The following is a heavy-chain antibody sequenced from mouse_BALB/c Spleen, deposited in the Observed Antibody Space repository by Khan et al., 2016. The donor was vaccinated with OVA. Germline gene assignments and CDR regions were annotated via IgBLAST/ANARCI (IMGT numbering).Heavy chain of an antibody. CDR3: ARLEDI. CDR2: IWAGGST. Sequence: QVQLQQSGPGLVAPSQSLSITCTVSGFSLTSYGVHWVRQPPGKGLEWLGVIWAGGSTTYNSAFMSRLSFINGNSKSQHFLKMISLQTDDTAMYDCARLEDIWGQGTTLTVSS. CDR1: GFSLTSYG. J-gene: IGHJ2*01. D-gene: IGHD1-3*01. V-gene: IGHV2-9*02.